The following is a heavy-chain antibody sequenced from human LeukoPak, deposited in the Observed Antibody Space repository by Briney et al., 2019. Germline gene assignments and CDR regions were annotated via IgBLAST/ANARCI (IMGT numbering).Heavy chain of an antibody. J-gene: IGHJ6*03. D-gene: IGHD3-3*01. Sequence: GGSLRLSCAASGFTFSSYWMSWVRQPPGKGLEWVANIKQDGSEKYYVDSVKGRFTISRDNAKNSLYLQMNSLRAEDTAVYYCARARDFWSGYYTGGGYYMDVWGKGTTVTVSS. V-gene: IGHV3-7*01. CDR3: ARARDFWSGYYTGGGYYMDV. CDR1: GFTFSSYW. CDR2: IKQDGSEK.